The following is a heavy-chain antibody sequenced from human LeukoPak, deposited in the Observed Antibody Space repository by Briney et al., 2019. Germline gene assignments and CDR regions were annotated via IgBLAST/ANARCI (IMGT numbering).Heavy chain of an antibody. CDR1: GFTFSSYA. CDR2: ISGSGGST. D-gene: IGHD6-6*01. CDR3: AKGYSSSINWFDP. V-gene: IGHV3-23*01. J-gene: IGHJ5*02. Sequence: GGSLRLSCAASGFTFSSYAMSWVRQAPGKGMEWVSAISGSGGSTYYADSVKGRFTISRDNSKNTLYLQMNSLRAGDTAVYYCAKGYSSSINWFDPWGQGTLVTVSS.